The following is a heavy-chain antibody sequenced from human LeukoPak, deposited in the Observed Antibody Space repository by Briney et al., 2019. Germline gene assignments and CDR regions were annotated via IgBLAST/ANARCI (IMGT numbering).Heavy chain of an antibody. CDR2: IYYSGST. CDR3: ARVDDSSGHYPDY. CDR1: GGSISSYY. J-gene: IGHJ4*02. V-gene: IGHV4-59*01. D-gene: IGHD3-22*01. Sequence: SETLSLTCTVSGGSISSYYWSWIRQPPGKGLEWIGYIYYSGSTNYNPSLKSRVTISVDTSKNQFSLKLSSVTAADTAVYYCARVDDSSGHYPDYWGQGTLVTVSS.